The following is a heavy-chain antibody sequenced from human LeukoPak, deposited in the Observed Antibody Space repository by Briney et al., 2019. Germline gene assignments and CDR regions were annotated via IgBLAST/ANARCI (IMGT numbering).Heavy chain of an antibody. CDR2: INPNSGAT. CDR3: ARVKKLMPEFEF. J-gene: IGHJ4*02. D-gene: IGHD2-2*01. V-gene: IGHV1-2*02. CDR1: GYTFIDYY. Sequence: ASVKVSCKSSGYTFIDYYIHWVRQAPGQGLEWMGWINPNSGATRYAQKFQGRVSMTRDTSINTAYMDLTNLRSDDTAIFYCARVKKLMPEFEFWGQGTLVTVSS.